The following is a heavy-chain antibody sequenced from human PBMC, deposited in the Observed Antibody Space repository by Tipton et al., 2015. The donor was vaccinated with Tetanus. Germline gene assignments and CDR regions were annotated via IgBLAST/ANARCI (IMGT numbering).Heavy chain of an antibody. D-gene: IGHD3-3*01. CDR2: TSGSGTT. CDR3: ARANYDFSKKGPFDS. J-gene: IGHJ4*02. Sequence: LRLSCVASGFAFSSYDMHWVRQTPGKGLEWLAYTSGSGTTNSNYFLKSRITMTQDTSRNQFSLKLTSVTAADTAVYYCARANYDFSKKGPFDSWGQGSLVIVSA. CDR1: GFAFSSYD. V-gene: IGHV4-59*01.